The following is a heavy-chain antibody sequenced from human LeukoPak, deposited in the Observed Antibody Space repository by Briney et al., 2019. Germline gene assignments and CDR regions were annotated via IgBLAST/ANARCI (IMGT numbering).Heavy chain of an antibody. V-gene: IGHV3-23*01. CDR3: AKTPTPAAVGNPFDY. CDR1: GVTFRMYA. D-gene: IGHD6-13*01. CDR2: ISGTGGNT. Sequence: PGGSLRLSCAASGVTFRMYAMSWVRQAPGKGLEWVSSISGTGGNTYYADSVKGRFTISRDKSKNTLYLQMNTLRAEDTAVYYCAKTPTPAAVGNPFDYWGQGTLVTVSS. J-gene: IGHJ4*02.